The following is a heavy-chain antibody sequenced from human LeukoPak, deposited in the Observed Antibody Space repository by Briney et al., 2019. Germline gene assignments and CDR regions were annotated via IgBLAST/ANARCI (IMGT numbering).Heavy chain of an antibody. D-gene: IGHD2-2*03. V-gene: IGHV1-69*06. J-gene: IGHJ5*02. CDR3: ARVDIVVIPADHNWFDP. Sequence: SSVKVSCKASGGTFSSYAISGVRQAPGQGLEWMGGIIPIFGTANYAHKFQGRVTITADKSTSTAYMDLSSLRSEDTAVYSCARVDIVVIPADHNWFDPWGQGTLVTVSS. CDR2: IIPIFGTA. CDR1: GGTFSSYA.